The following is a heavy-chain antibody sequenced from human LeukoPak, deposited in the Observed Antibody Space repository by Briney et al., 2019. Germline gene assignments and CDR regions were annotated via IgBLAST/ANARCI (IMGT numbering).Heavy chain of an antibody. V-gene: IGHV3-30*02. J-gene: IGHJ4*02. D-gene: IGHD3-9*01. CDR1: GFTFSSYG. CDR2: IRYDGSNK. Sequence: PGGSLRLSCAASGFTFSSYGMHWVRQAPGKGLEWVAFIRYDGSNKYYADSVKGRFTISRDNSKNTLYLQMNSLRAEDTAVYYCAKEDAYYDILTGYWEYFDYWGQGTLVTVSS. CDR3: AKEDAYYDILTGYWEYFDY.